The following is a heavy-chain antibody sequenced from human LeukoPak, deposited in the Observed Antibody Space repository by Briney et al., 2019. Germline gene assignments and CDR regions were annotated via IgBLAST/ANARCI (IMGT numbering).Heavy chain of an antibody. J-gene: IGHJ4*02. CDR3: ARTHPLYGSGSYYPFDY. CDR2: IIPIFGTA. CDR1: GGTFSSYA. D-gene: IGHD3-10*01. Sequence: SVKVSCKASGGTFSSYAISWVRQAPGQGLEWMGGIIPIFGTANYAQKFQGRVTITADESTSTAYMELSSLRSEDTAVYYCARTHPLYGSGSYYPFDYWGQGTLVTVSS. V-gene: IGHV1-69*01.